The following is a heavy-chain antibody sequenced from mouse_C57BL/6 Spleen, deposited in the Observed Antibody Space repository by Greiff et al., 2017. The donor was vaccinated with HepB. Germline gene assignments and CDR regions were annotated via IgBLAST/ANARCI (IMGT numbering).Heavy chain of an antibody. V-gene: IGHV5-17*01. CDR1: GFTFSDYG. D-gene: IGHD1-1*01. CDR3: ASSSRYYGSSYWYFDV. J-gene: IGHJ1*03. CDR2: ISSGSSTI. Sequence: EVKLVESGGGLVKPGGSLKLSCAASGFTFSDYGMHWVRQAPEKGLEWVAYISSGSSTIYYADTVKGRFTISRDNAKNTLFLQMTSLRSEDTAMYYCASSSRYYGSSYWYFDVWGTGTTVTVSS.